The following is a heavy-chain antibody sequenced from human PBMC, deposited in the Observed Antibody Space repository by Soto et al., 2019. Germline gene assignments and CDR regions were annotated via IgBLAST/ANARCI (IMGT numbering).Heavy chain of an antibody. D-gene: IGHD3-22*01. Sequence: GGSLRLSCAASGFTFSSYAMSWVRQAPGKGLEWVSAISGSGGSTYYADSVKGRFTISRDNSKNTLYLQMNSLRAEDTAVYYCAKDTGSGSYYYDSGSEYYFDYWGQGTLVTVSS. CDR3: AKDTGSGSYYYDSGSEYYFDY. V-gene: IGHV3-23*01. CDR1: GFTFSSYA. CDR2: ISGSGGST. J-gene: IGHJ4*02.